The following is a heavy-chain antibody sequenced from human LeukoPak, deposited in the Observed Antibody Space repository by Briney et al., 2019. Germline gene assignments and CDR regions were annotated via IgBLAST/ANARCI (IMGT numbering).Heavy chain of an antibody. CDR2: TYYRSKWYN. V-gene: IGHV6-1*01. Sequence: PSQTLSLTCAISGDSVSSKSAAWNWIRQSPSRGLEWLGRTYYRSKWYNDYAVSVKSRITINPDTSKNQFSLQLNSVTPEDTAVYYCARAIVVAGTWKFDPWGQGTLVTVSS. CDR1: GDSVSSKSAA. J-gene: IGHJ5*02. CDR3: ARAIVVAGTWKFDP. D-gene: IGHD6-19*01.